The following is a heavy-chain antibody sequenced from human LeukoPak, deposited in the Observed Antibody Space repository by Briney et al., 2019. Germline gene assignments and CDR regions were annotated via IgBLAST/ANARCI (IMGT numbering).Heavy chain of an antibody. J-gene: IGHJ4*02. CDR3: ARGPSQAYCGGDCSASDY. Sequence: PSETLSLTCAVYGGSFSGYYWSWIRQPTGKGLEWIGEINHIGSTNYNPSLKSRVTISVDTSKNQFSLKLSSVTAADTAVYYCARGPSQAYCGGDCSASDYWGQGTLVTVSS. CDR1: GGSFSGYY. CDR2: INHIGST. D-gene: IGHD2-21*02. V-gene: IGHV4-34*01.